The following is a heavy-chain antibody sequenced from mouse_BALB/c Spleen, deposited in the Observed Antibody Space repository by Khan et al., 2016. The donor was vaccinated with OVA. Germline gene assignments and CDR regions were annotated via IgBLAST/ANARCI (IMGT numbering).Heavy chain of an antibody. CDR3: ARKNGSDFDD. V-gene: IGHV1-20*02. J-gene: IGHJ2*01. D-gene: IGHD1-1*01. CDR1: GYSFTGYF. Sequence: EVKLLESGPELVKPGASVKISCKASGYSFTGYFMNWVMQSHGKSLEWIGRINPHIGETFYNQKFKGKATLTVDESSSTAHMELRSLSSEDSAVYYCARKNGSDFDDWGQGTTLTVSS. CDR2: INPHIGET.